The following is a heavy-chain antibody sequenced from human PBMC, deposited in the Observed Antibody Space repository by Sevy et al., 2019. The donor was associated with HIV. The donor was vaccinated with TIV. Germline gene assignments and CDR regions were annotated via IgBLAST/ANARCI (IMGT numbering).Heavy chain of an antibody. CDR1: GFTFSDHY. V-gene: IGHV3-72*01. J-gene: IGHJ6*03. CDR2: TRNKANSYTT. Sequence: GGSLRLSCAASGFTFSDHYMDWVRQAPGKGLEWVGRTRNKANSYTTEYAASVKGRFTISREDSKNSLYRQMNSLKTEDTAVYYCARVAAAGAMGYYYYYYMDVWGKGTTVTVSS. CDR3: ARVAAAGAMGYYYYYYMDV. D-gene: IGHD6-13*01.